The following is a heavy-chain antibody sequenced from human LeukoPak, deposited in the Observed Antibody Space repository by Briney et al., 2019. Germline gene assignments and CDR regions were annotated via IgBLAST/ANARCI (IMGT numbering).Heavy chain of an antibody. D-gene: IGHD6-13*01. Sequence: GGSLRLSCAASGFTFSSYAMSWVRQAPGKGLEWVPAISGSGGSTYYADSVKGRFTISRDNSKNTLYLQMNSLRAEDTAVYYCAKHYSSSWYYFDYWGQGTLVTVSS. J-gene: IGHJ4*02. CDR3: AKHYSSSWYYFDY. CDR1: GFTFSSYA. V-gene: IGHV3-23*01. CDR2: ISGSGGST.